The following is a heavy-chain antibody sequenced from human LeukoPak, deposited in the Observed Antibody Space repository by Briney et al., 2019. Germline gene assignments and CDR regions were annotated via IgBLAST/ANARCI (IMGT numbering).Heavy chain of an antibody. J-gene: IGHJ4*02. Sequence: SVKVSCKASGGTFSSYAISWVRQAPGQGLEWIGRIIPIFGTANYAQKFQGRVTITTDESTSTAYMELSSLRSEDTAVYYCASSPGYSGYGSYFDYWGQGTLDTVSS. CDR2: IIPIFGTA. D-gene: IGHD5-12*01. CDR3: ASSPGYSGYGSYFDY. V-gene: IGHV1-69*05. CDR1: GGTFSSYA.